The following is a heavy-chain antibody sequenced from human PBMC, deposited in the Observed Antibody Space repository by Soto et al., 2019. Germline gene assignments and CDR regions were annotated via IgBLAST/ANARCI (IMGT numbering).Heavy chain of an antibody. CDR2: ISAYNGNT. D-gene: IGHD6-19*01. CDR1: GYTFTSYG. V-gene: IGHV1-18*01. Sequence: QVQLVQSGAEVKKPGASVKVSCKASGYTFTSYGIIWVRQAPGQGLEWMGWISAYNGNTNYAQKLQGRVTMTTDTSTSTAYMELRSLRSDDTAVYYCARDYSSGWYGRDYYYYGMDVWGQGTTVTVSS. J-gene: IGHJ6*02. CDR3: ARDYSSGWYGRDYYYYGMDV.